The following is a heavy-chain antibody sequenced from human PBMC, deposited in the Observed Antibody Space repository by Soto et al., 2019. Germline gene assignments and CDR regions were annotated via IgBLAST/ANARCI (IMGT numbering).Heavy chain of an antibody. Sequence: QITLKESGPTLVKPTQTLTLTCTFSGFSLSTSGVSVGWIRQPPGKALEWLALIYWNDDKHYRPSLKSKLTITKYTSKNQVVLTMTKMDPVDTATYYCAQRQLVSAFDVWGRGTMVTVSS. J-gene: IGHJ3*01. V-gene: IGHV2-5*01. D-gene: IGHD6-13*01. CDR1: GFSLSTSGVS. CDR3: AQRQLVSAFDV. CDR2: IYWNDDK.